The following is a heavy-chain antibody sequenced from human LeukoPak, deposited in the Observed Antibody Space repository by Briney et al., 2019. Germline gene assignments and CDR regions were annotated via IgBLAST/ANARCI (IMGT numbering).Heavy chain of an antibody. CDR2: INPNSGGT. D-gene: IGHD3-9*01. CDR3: ARADDILTGHFDY. V-gene: IGHV1-2*04. Sequence: ASVKVSCKASGYTFTSYGISWVRQAPGQGLEWMGWINPNSGGTNYAQKFQGWVTMTRDTSISTAYMELSRLRSDDTAVYYCARADDILTGHFDYWGQGTLVTVSS. J-gene: IGHJ4*02. CDR1: GYTFTSYG.